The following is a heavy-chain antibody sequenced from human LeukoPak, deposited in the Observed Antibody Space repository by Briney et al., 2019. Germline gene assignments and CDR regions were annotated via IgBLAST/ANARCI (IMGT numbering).Heavy chain of an antibody. CDR2: LSYDGSKK. CDR1: GFTFSTYA. Sequence: GGSLRLSCAASGFTFSTYAMHWVRQAPGKGLEWMAVLSYDGSKKYYADSVKGRFTISRDNSKNTLYLQMNSLRAEDTAVYYCARGRVSRPLTPPDYWGQGTLVTVSS. J-gene: IGHJ4*02. CDR3: ARGRVSRPLTPPDY. V-gene: IGHV3-30*04.